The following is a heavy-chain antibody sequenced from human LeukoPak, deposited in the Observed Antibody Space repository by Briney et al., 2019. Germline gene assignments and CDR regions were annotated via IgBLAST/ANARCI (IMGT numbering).Heavy chain of an antibody. J-gene: IGHJ6*03. V-gene: IGHV4-31*03. D-gene: IGHD3-10*01. CDR2: IHYRGST. CDR3: ARNKVRVAIPYYYYTDV. CDR1: GGSISSGDFY. Sequence: PSETLSLTCTVSGGSISSGDFYWNWVRQHPGKGLEWIGYIHYRGSTYYNPSLQSRVSMSVDTSKNQFSLKLTSVTAADTAVYYCARNKVRVAIPYYYYTDVWGKGTTVTVS.